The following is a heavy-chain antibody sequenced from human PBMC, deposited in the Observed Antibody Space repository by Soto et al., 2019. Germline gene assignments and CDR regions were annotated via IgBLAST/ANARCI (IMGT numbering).Heavy chain of an antibody. V-gene: IGHV4-31*03. CDR2: IYYSGST. D-gene: IGHD4-17*01. J-gene: IGHJ4*02. CDR3: ARGRYGDYDGTLDY. CDR1: GGSISSGGYY. Sequence: QVQLQESGPGLVKPSQTLSLTCTVSGGSISSGGYYWSWIRQHPGKGLEWFGYIYYSGSTYYNPSLKSRVTISVDTSKNQYSLKLSSVTAADTAVYYWARGRYGDYDGTLDYWGQGTLVTVSS.